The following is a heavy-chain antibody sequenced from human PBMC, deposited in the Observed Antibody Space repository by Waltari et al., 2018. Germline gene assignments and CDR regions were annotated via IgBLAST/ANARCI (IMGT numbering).Heavy chain of an antibody. CDR3: ATYIGASVGTAAFDV. V-gene: IGHV4-39*01. CDR2: VSYSGTT. J-gene: IGHJ3*01. CDR1: GVSITSNRHY. Sequence: QLQLQESGTRLVRPSETLSLICRVSGVSITSNRHYWAWIRQSPGQCLEWIGTVSYSGTTYSSPSLKSRVSVSRDTSKNQVSLILVSVTAADMAVYYCATYIGASVGTAAFDVWGQGTMVTVSS. D-gene: IGHD5-12*01.